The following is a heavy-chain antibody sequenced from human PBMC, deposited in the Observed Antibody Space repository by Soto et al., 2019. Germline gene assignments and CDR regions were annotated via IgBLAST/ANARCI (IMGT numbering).Heavy chain of an antibody. J-gene: IGHJ3*02. Sequence: QVQLQESGPGLVKPSETLSLTCTVSGGSVSSGSYYWSWIRQPPGKGLEWIGYIYYSGSTNYNPSLKSRVTISVDTSKNQFSLKLSSVTAADTAVYYCARGSGPNDAFDIWDQGTMVTVSS. CDR3: ARGSGPNDAFDI. V-gene: IGHV4-61*01. CDR1: GGSVSSGSYY. CDR2: IYYSGST. D-gene: IGHD2-15*01.